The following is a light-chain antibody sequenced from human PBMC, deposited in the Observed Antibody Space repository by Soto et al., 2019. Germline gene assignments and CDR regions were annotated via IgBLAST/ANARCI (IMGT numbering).Light chain of an antibody. CDR3: QQYVSSPLT. CDR2: GAS. Sequence: EIVLTQSPGTLSLSPGERATLSCRASQSVSSSCLAWYQQKPGQAPRLLIYGASSRATGIPDRFSGSGSGTDFTLTISRLEPEDFAVYYCQQYVSSPLTFGPETKVDIK. CDR1: QSVSSSC. V-gene: IGKV3-20*01. J-gene: IGKJ3*01.